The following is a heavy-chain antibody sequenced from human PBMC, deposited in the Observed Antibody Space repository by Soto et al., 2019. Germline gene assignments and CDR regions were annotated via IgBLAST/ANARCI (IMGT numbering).Heavy chain of an antibody. CDR1: GFSLSTTGMS. D-gene: IGHD2-2*02. CDR3: ARHRAYTYHFDY. J-gene: IGHJ4*02. CDR2: IDWEDDK. V-gene: IGHV2-70*04. Sequence: SGPTLVNPTQTLTLTCTFSGFSLSTTGMSVSWFRQPPGKALEWLAHIDWEDDKFYSTSLETRLTISKDTSKNQVVLTMTNMEPVDTATYFCARHRAYTYHFDYWGQGALVTVSS.